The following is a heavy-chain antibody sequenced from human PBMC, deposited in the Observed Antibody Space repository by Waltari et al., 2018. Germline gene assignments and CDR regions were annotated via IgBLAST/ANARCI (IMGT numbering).Heavy chain of an antibody. CDR3: VTALGDRSSASRPVDV. J-gene: IGHJ3*01. V-gene: IGHV1-69-2*01. Sequence: EVQLLQSGTELKKPGSTVTISCQVSGYSFTDYYTHWVQQAPGQGPQWMGRVDPEDGETIYAERFQRRVTITADTSTETAFMELGSRTSDDTAVYYCVTALGDRSSASRPVDVWGLGTLITVSS. CDR1: GYSFTDYY. D-gene: IGHD3-10*01. CDR2: VDPEDGET.